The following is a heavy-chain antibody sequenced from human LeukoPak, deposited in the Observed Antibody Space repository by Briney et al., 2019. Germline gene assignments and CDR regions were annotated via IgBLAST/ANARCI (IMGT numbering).Heavy chain of an antibody. J-gene: IGHJ3*02. CDR1: GGSFSGYY. D-gene: IGHD3-22*01. CDR3: ANSRYYYDSSGYWDAFDI. V-gene: IGHV4-34*01. CDR2: INHSGST. Sequence: TSETLSLTCAVYGGSFSGYYWSWIRQPPGKGLEWIGEINHSGSTNYNPSLKSRVTISVDTSKNQFSLKLSSVTAADTAVYYCANSRYYYDSSGYWDAFDIWGQGTMVTVSS.